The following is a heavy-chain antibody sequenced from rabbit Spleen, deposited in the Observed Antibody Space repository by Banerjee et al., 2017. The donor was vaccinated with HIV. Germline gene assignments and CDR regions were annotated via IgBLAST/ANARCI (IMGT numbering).Heavy chain of an antibody. J-gene: IGHJ6*01. CDR2: INNVFGIP. D-gene: IGHD8-1*01. CDR1: GFSFSDRDV. Sequence: QEQLVESGGGLVQPEGSLTLTCKASGFSFSDRDVMCWVRQAPGKGLEWIGYINNVFGIPYYASWVNGRFTISKTSSTTVTLQMTSLTAADTATYFCARHAGYAGYGYSTLDLWGPGTLVTVS. CDR3: ARHAGYAGYGYSTLDL. V-gene: IGHV1S45*01.